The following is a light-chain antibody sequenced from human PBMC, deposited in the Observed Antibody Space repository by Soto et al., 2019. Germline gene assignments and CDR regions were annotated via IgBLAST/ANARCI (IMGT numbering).Light chain of an antibody. CDR3: QQLNSYPLT. CDR1: QGISSY. V-gene: IGKV1-9*01. J-gene: IGKJ4*01. Sequence: DIQMTQSPATLSATAGDRVTLTCRASQGISSYLAWYQQKPGKAPKLLIYAASTLQSGVPSRFSGSGSGTEFTLTISSLQPEDFATYYCQQLNSYPLTVGGGTKVDIK. CDR2: AAS.